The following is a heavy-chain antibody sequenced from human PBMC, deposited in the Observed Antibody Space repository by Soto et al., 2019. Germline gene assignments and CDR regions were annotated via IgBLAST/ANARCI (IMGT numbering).Heavy chain of an antibody. Sequence: LRLSCAASGFTFNIYALHWVRQAPGKGLEWVAVISFDGTKKYYSDSVKGRFTISRDNLKNTLYLQMNNLRVEDAALYFCAREDDYGYRYINYGLDVWGQGTTVTVSS. V-gene: IGHV3-30-3*01. CDR3: AREDDYGYRYINYGLDV. J-gene: IGHJ6*02. D-gene: IGHD4-17*01. CDR2: ISFDGTKK. CDR1: GFTFNIYA.